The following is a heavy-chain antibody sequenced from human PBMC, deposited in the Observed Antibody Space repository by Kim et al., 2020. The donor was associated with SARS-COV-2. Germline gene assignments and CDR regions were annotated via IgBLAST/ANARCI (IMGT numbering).Heavy chain of an antibody. V-gene: IGHV3-21*01. J-gene: IGHJ4*02. CDR3: ARDRLRYFDWYYFDY. CDR2: ISSSSSYI. Sequence: GGSLRLSCAASGFTFSSYSMNWVRQAPGKGLEWVSSISSSSSYIYYADSVKGRFTISRDNAKNSLYLQMNSLRAEDTAVYYCARDRLRYFDWYYFDYWGQGTLVTVSS. CDR1: GFTFSSYS. D-gene: IGHD3-9*01.